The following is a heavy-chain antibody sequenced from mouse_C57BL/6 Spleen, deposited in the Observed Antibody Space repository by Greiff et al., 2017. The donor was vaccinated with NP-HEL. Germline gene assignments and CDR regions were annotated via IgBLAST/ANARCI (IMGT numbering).Heavy chain of an antibody. CDR3: TTPYYCGSSDDWYFDV. CDR2: IDPENGDT. J-gene: IGHJ1*03. CDR1: GFNIKDDY. Sequence: VQLKQSGAELVRPGASVKLSCTASGFNIKDDYMHWVKQRPEQGLEWIGWIDPENGDTEYASKFQGKATITADTSSNTAYLPLSSLTSEDTAVYYCTTPYYCGSSDDWYFDVWGTGTTVTVSS. V-gene: IGHV14-4*01. D-gene: IGHD1-1*01.